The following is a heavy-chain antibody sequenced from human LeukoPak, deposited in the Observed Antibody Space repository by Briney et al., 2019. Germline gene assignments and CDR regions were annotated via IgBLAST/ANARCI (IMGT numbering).Heavy chain of an antibody. J-gene: IGHJ6*02. Sequence: PSETLSLTCTVSGGSISNYYWSWIRQPPGRGLEWIGYIYYSGSTNYNPSLKSRVTISVDTSKNQFSLKLSSVTAADTAVYYCARGYRSTWRVYYYYGMDVWGQGTTVTVSS. CDR2: IYYSGST. CDR3: ARGYRSTWRVYYYYGMDV. V-gene: IGHV4-59*01. D-gene: IGHD6-13*01. CDR1: GGSISNYY.